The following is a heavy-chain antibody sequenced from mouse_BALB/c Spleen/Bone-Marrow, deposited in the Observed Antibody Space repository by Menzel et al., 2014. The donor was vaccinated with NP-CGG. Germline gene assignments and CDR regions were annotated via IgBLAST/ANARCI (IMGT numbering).Heavy chain of an antibody. Sequence: VQLQQSGAELVMPGASVKMSCKASGYTFTDYWMHWVKQRPGQGLEWIGAIDTSDSYTSYNQKFKGKATLTVDESSSXAXMQLSSLTSEDSAVYYCARSDYRYDPFAYWGQGTLVTVSA. CDR2: IDTSDSYT. CDR1: GYTFTDYW. D-gene: IGHD2-14*01. J-gene: IGHJ3*01. CDR3: ARSDYRYDPFAY. V-gene: IGHV1-69*01.